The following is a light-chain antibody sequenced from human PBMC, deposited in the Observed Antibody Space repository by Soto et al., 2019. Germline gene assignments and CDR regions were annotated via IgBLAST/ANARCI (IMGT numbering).Light chain of an antibody. CDR2: DAS. CDR1: QTISNW. V-gene: IGKV1-5*01. CDR3: QQYNTYPLT. Sequence: DIQMTQSPSTLSASVGDRVTITCRASQTISNWLAWYQQKPGKAPKVLIFDASTLDGGVPSRFSGRRSGTDFTLTISSLQLSDFATYYCQQYNTYPLTFGGGTKVEI. J-gene: IGKJ4*01.